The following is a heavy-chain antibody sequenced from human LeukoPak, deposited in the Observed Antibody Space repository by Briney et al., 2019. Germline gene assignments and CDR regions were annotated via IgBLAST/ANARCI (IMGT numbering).Heavy chain of an antibody. J-gene: IGHJ6*03. CDR3: ARGGGRVGATGYYYYYYMDV. D-gene: IGHD1-26*01. CDR1: GFTFSSYV. Sequence: GGSLRLSCAASGFTFSSYVMSWVRQAPGKGLEWVSAISDSGGSTYYADSVKGRFTISRDNSKNTLYLQMNSLRAEDTAVYYCARGGGRVGATGYYYYYYMDVWGKGTTVTVSS. V-gene: IGHV3-23*01. CDR2: ISDSGGST.